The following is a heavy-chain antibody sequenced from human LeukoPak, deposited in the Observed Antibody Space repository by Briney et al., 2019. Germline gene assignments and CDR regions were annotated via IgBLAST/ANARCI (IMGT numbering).Heavy chain of an antibody. Sequence: PSETLSLTCTVSGGSISSSSYYWGWIRQPPGKGLEWIGSIYYSGSTYYNPSLKSRVTISVDTSKNQFSLKLSSVTAADTAVYYCARNGSLEGRPFDIWGQGTMVTVSS. CDR3: ARNGSLEGRPFDI. CDR1: GGSISSSSYY. J-gene: IGHJ3*02. CDR2: IYYSGST. D-gene: IGHD5-24*01. V-gene: IGHV4-39*01.